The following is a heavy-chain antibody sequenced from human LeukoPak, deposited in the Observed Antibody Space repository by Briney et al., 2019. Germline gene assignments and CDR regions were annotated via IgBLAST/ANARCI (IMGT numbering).Heavy chain of an antibody. CDR1: GGSISSGGYY. Sequence: PSETLSLTCTVSGGSISSGGYYWSWIRQHPGKGLEWVGYIYYSGSTYYNPSLKSRVTISVDTSKNQFSLKLSSVTAADTAVYYCARGYGDYEGYWYFDLWGRGTLVTVSS. V-gene: IGHV4-31*03. CDR3: ARGYGDYEGYWYFDL. CDR2: IYYSGST. J-gene: IGHJ2*01. D-gene: IGHD4-17*01.